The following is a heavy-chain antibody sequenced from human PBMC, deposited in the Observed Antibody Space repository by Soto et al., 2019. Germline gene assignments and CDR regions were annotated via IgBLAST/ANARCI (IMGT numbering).Heavy chain of an antibody. D-gene: IGHD1-1*01. Sequence: QVHLVQSGAEVKKPGASVKVSCKGSGYAFTTYGITWVRQAPGQVLEWMGWISAHNGNTNYAQKLQGRVTVTRDTSTSTAYMELRSLRADDTAVYYCARGRYGDYWGQGALVTVSS. J-gene: IGHJ4*02. V-gene: IGHV1-18*01. CDR2: ISAHNGNT. CDR3: ARGRYGDY. CDR1: GYAFTTYG.